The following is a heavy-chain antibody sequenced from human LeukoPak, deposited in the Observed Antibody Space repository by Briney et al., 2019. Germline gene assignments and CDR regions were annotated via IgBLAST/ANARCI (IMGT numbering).Heavy chain of an antibody. CDR3: ARPPFTFGGAVEYYFDY. Sequence: GSLRLSCAASGFTFSTYALNWVRQAPGKGLEWVSAISDSGGAIYYADSVKGRFTMSRDNSKNSLFLQMNSLRAEDTAVYYCARPPFTFGGAVEYYFDYWGQGTLVTVSS. J-gene: IGHJ4*02. V-gene: IGHV3-23*01. CDR1: GFTFSTYA. D-gene: IGHD3-16*01. CDR2: ISDSGGAI.